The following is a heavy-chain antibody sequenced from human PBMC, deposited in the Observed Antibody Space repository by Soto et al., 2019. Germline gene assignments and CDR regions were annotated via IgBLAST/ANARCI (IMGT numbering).Heavy chain of an antibody. J-gene: IGHJ6*02. CDR1: GHTFTSYG. CDR2: ISGYNGNT. V-gene: IGHV1-18*01. D-gene: IGHD7-27*01. CDR3: ASHLSGAYYYSYAMDV. Sequence: QVQLVQSGAEVKKPGASVKVSCKASGHTFTSYGFSWVRQAPGQGLEWMGWISGYNGNTNSAQKLQGRVTMTTGTSTSTAYMELRSLRSDDTAVYYCASHLSGAYYYSYAMDVWGQGTTVTVSS.